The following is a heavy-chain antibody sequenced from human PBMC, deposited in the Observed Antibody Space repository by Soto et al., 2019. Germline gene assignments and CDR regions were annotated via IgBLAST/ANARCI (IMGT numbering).Heavy chain of an antibody. D-gene: IGHD2-2*02. CDR3: AKDLFPARDSLYGLDV. Sequence: EGQLLESGGGLVQPGGSLRLSCAPSGFTFSTFAMTWVRQAPGKGLECVSAITSSGATTYYADSVKGRFTISRDNAQNTLYLQTNSLRAEDMAVYYCAKDLFPARDSLYGLDVWGQGTTVTVSS. J-gene: IGHJ6*02. CDR1: GFTFSTFA. V-gene: IGHV3-23*01. CDR2: ITSSGATT.